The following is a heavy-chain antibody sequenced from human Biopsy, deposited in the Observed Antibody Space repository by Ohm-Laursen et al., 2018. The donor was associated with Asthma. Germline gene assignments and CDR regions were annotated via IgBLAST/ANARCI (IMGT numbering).Heavy chain of an antibody. CDR2: IYYSGST. Sequence: SETLSLTCTVSGGSISSYYWSWIRQPPGKGLEWIGYIYYSGSTNYNPSPKSRVTISVDTSKNQFSLKLSSVTAADTAVYYCARGGWGQLGLGYWGQGTLVTVSS. J-gene: IGHJ4*02. CDR3: ARGGWGQLGLGY. CDR1: GGSISSYY. D-gene: IGHD6-6*01. V-gene: IGHV4-59*01.